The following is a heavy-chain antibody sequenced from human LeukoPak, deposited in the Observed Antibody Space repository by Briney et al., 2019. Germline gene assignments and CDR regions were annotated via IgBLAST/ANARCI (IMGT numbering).Heavy chain of an antibody. Sequence: QPGGSLRLSCAASGFTFSNSAMSWVRQAPGKGLEWVSTLSGSGITTYYADSVKGRFTISRDNSKNTLYLQMNSLRAEDTAVYYCARDSDYGDYGNYYYYGMDVWGQGTTVTVSS. V-gene: IGHV3-23*01. CDR2: LSGSGITT. D-gene: IGHD4-17*01. CDR1: GFTFSNSA. CDR3: ARDSDYGDYGNYYYYGMDV. J-gene: IGHJ6*02.